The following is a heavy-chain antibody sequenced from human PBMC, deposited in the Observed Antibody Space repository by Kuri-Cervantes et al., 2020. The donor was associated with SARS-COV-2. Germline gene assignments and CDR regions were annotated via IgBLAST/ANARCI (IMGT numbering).Heavy chain of an antibody. D-gene: IGHD4-17*01. CDR3: AKDDTGDYGPTYLDY. V-gene: IGHV3-23*01. CDR2: ISGSGGST. CDR1: GFTFSSCA. J-gene: IGHJ4*02. Sequence: GESLKISCAASGFTFSSCAMSWVRQAPGKGLEWVSAISGSGGSTYYADSVKGRFTISRDNSKNTLYLQMNSLRAEDTAVYYCAKDDTGDYGPTYLDYWGQGTLVTVSS.